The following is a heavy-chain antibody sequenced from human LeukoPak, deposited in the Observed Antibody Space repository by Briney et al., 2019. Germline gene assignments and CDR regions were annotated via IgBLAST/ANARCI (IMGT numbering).Heavy chain of an antibody. D-gene: IGHD3-3*01. J-gene: IGHJ5*02. CDR3: ARFGYDFGSVPQSWFDP. V-gene: IGHV1-18*01. Sequence: ASVKVSCKASGYTFTSYGISWVRQAPGQGLEWMGWISAYNGNTTYAQKLQGRVTMTTDTSTSTAYMELRSLRSDDTAVYYCARFGYDFGSVPQSWFDPWGQGTLVTVSS. CDR2: ISAYNGNT. CDR1: GYTFTSYG.